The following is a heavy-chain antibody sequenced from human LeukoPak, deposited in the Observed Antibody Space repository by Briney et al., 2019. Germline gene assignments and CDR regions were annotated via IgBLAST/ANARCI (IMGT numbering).Heavy chain of an antibody. J-gene: IGHJ4*02. CDR1: GYTLTELS. CDR3: ATEAGGSYGVGIYYFDY. V-gene: IGHV1-24*01. Sequence: ASVKVSCKVSGYTLTELSMHWVRQAPGKGLEWMGGFDPEDGEAIYAQKFQGRVTMTEDTSTDTAYMELSSLGSEDTAVYYCATEAGGSYGVGIYYFDYWGQGTLVTVSS. CDR2: FDPEDGEA. D-gene: IGHD1-26*01.